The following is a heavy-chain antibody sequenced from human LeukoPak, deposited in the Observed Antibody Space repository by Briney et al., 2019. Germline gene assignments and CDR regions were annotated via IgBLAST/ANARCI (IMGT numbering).Heavy chain of an antibody. V-gene: IGHV4-59*01. CDR3: ARNIYGSGSYYKWYYYYYMDV. D-gene: IGHD3-10*01. CDR1: GGSMRSYY. Sequence: SETLSLTCSVSGGSMRSYYWNWIRQPPGKGLEWIGYIYYSGSTNYNPSLKSRVTISVDTSKNQFSLKLSSVTAADTAVYYCARNIYGSGSYYKWYYYYYMDVWGKGTTVTISS. J-gene: IGHJ6*03. CDR2: IYYSGST.